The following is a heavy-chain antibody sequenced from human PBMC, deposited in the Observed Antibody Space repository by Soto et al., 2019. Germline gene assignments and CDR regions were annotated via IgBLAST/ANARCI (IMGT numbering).Heavy chain of an antibody. CDR2: IYYSGIT. CDR3: ARAAARNWFDP. V-gene: IGHV4-61*08. D-gene: IGHD6-13*01. J-gene: IGHJ5*02. CDR1: GGSVGSGVYY. Sequence: NPSETLSLTCTVSGGSVGSGVYYWSWIRQPPGKALEWIGYIYYSGITNYNPSLKSRVTISIDTSKNQFSLKLSSVTAADTAVYYCARAAARNWFDPWGQGTLVTVS.